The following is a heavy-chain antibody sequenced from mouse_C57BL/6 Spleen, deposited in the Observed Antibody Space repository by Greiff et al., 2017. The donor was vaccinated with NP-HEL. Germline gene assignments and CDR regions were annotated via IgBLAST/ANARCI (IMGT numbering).Heavy chain of an antibody. CDR1: GFTFSDYG. V-gene: IGHV5-17*01. CDR2: ISSGSSTI. CDR3: AREDNMDYAMDY. Sequence: EVHLVESGGGLVKPGGSLKLSCAASGFTFSDYGMHWVRQAPEKGLEWVAYISSGSSTIYYADTVKGRFTISRDNAKNTLFLQMTSLRAEDTAMYYCAREDNMDYAMDYWGQGTSVTVSS. D-gene: IGHD1-3*01. J-gene: IGHJ4*01.